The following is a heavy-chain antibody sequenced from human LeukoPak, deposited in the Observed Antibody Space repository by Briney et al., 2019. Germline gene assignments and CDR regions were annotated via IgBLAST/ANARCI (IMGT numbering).Heavy chain of an antibody. J-gene: IGHJ4*02. CDR1: GYTFTGYY. Sequence: ASVKVSCKASGYTFTGYYMHWVRQAPGQGLEWMGWINPNSGGTNYAQKFQGRVTFTRDTSISTAYMAMSRLRSDDTAVFYCARGSRYHGWLSPLDSWGQGTLVTVSS. CDR3: ARGSRYHGWLSPLDS. V-gene: IGHV1-2*02. CDR2: INPNSGGT. D-gene: IGHD3-9*01.